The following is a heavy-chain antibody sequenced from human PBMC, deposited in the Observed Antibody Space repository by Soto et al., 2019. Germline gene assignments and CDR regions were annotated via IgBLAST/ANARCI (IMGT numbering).Heavy chain of an antibody. V-gene: IGHV3-23*01. D-gene: IGHD1-1*01. Sequence: GGSLRLSCAASGFTFSSYAMSWVRQAPGKGLEWVSAISGSGGSTYYADSVKGRFTISRDNSKNTLYLQMNSLRAEDTAVYYCVSGGSKADDSTWPYHYYYGMDVWGQGTTVTVSS. CDR2: ISGSGGST. CDR3: VSGGSKADDSTWPYHYYYGMDV. CDR1: GFTFSSYA. J-gene: IGHJ6*02.